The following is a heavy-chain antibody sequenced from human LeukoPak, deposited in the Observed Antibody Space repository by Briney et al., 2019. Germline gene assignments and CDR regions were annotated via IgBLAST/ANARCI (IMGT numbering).Heavy chain of an antibody. CDR1: GGSISSDY. Sequence: SETLSLTCTVSGGSISSDYWSWIRQPPGKGLEWIGEIYNSGSTIYNPSLKSRVTISVDTSKNQFSLNLISVTAADTAVYYCVRAYDYWGQGTLVTVSS. CDR3: VRAYDY. J-gene: IGHJ4*02. CDR2: IYNSGST. V-gene: IGHV4-34*01.